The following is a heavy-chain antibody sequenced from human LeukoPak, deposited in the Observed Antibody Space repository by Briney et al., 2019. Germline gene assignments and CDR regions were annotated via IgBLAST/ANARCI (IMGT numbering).Heavy chain of an antibody. J-gene: IGHJ3*02. D-gene: IGHD4-11*01. Sequence: GGSLRLSCAASGFTFSNYRMSWVRQAPGKGLEWVANINKDGSEKYYADSVKGRFTISRDNAKNSVYLQMNSLRAEDTAVYYCATRDYRYAFDIWGQGTMVTVSS. CDR3: ATRDYRYAFDI. CDR1: GFTFSNYR. CDR2: INKDGSEK. V-gene: IGHV3-7*01.